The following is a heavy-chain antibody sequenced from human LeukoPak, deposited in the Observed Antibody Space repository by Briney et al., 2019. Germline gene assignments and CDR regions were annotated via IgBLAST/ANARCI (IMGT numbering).Heavy chain of an antibody. Sequence: GGSLSLSCAASGFTFSSYAMSWVRQAPGKGLEWVSSISGSGGSTYYADSVKGRFTISRDNSKNTLYLQMNSLRAEDTAVYYCVNYYGAGSYYNFDYWGQGTLVTVSS. CDR2: ISGSGGST. CDR1: GFTFSSYA. J-gene: IGHJ4*02. D-gene: IGHD3-10*01. V-gene: IGHV3-23*01. CDR3: VNYYGAGSYYNFDY.